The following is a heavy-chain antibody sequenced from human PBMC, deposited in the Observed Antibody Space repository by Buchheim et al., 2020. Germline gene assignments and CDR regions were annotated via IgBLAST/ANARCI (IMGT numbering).Heavy chain of an antibody. J-gene: IGHJ4*02. V-gene: IGHV4-34*01. D-gene: IGHD6-6*01. CDR3: ARGRSIAARRFFDY. CDR2: INHSGST. Sequence: QVQLQQWGAGLLKPSETLSLTCAVYGGSFSGYYWSWIRQPPGKGLEWIGEINHSGSTNYNPPLKSRVTISVDQSKNQFFLKLSSVTAADTAVYYCARGRSIAARRFFDYWGQGTL. CDR1: GGSFSGYY.